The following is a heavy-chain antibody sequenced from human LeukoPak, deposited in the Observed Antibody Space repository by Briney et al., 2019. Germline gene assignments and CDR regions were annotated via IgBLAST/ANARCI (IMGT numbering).Heavy chain of an antibody. J-gene: IGHJ6*03. CDR3: AREKYYYDSSGYRDYMDV. Sequence: SETLSLTCTVSGGSISSSSYYWGWIRQPPGKGLEWIGSIYYSGSTYYNPSLKSRVTISVDTSKNQFSLKLSSVTAADTAVYYCAREKYYYDSSGYRDYMDVWGKGTTVTVSS. D-gene: IGHD3-22*01. V-gene: IGHV4-39*07. CDR2: IYYSGST. CDR1: GGSISSSSYY.